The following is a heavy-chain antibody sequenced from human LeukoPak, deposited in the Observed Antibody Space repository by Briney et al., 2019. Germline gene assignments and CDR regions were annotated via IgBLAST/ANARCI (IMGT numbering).Heavy chain of an antibody. CDR1: GGSSSGYY. Sequence: SSETLSLTCAVYGGSSSGYYWSWIRQPPGEGLEWIGEINHSGSTNYNPSLKSRVTISVDTSKNQFSLKLSSVTGADTAVYYCARGDYDSSGQFDYWGQGTRVTVSS. CDR3: ARGDYDSSGQFDY. CDR2: INHSGST. J-gene: IGHJ4*02. D-gene: IGHD3-22*01. V-gene: IGHV4-34*01.